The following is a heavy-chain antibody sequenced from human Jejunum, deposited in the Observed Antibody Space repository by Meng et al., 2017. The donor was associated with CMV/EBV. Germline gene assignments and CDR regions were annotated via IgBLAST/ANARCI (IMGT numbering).Heavy chain of an antibody. J-gene: IGHJ4*02. CDR3: ARETTGVYDS. D-gene: IGHD4-11*01. V-gene: IGHV4-31*03. CDR2: VYYIGSP. Sequence: TVAGGSINSVGYYWSWIRQHPGKGLEWIGYVYYIGSPYYNPSLRSRVTISLDTSKNQFSLKLGSVTAADTAVYYCARETTGVYDSWGQGTRVTVSS. CDR1: GGSINSVGYY.